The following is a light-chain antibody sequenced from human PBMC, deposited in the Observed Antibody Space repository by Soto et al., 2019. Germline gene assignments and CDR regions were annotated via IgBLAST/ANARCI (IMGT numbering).Light chain of an antibody. J-gene: IGKJ4*01. Sequence: TQSPATLSVTPGERATLSCRASQSISYYLAWYQQKPGQAPRLLIYDASNRATGIPARFSGSGSGTDFTLTISSLEPEDFAVYYCQQRSNWPPLTFGGGTKVDIK. V-gene: IGKV3-11*01. CDR2: DAS. CDR1: QSISYY. CDR3: QQRSNWPPLT.